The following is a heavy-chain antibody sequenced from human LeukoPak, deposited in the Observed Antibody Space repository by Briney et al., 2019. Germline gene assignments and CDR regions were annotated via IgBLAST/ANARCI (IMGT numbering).Heavy chain of an antibody. D-gene: IGHD2-15*01. CDR2: ISSSSSI. J-gene: IGHJ4*02. CDR1: GFTFSNYN. V-gene: IGHV3-48*01. Sequence: GGSLRLSCAASGFTFSNYNMNWVRQAPGKGLEWVSYISSSSSIYYADSVKGRFTVSRDNAWNSLYLQMNSLRVEDTAVYYCARAYSFGSYPDYWGQGTLVTVSS. CDR3: ARAYSFGSYPDY.